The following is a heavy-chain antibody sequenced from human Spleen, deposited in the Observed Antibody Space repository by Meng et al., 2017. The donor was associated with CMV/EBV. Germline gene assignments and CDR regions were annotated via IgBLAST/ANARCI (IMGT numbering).Heavy chain of an antibody. Sequence: SGFTFSNYGMSWVRQAPGKGLEWVSAIYSSSSKTYYADLVQGRFAISRDDSKNTLYLQMNNLRGEDTAVYYCASILAGTGTTPYFDHWGRGTLVTVS. CDR1: GFTFSNYG. D-gene: IGHD1-1*01. V-gene: IGHV3-23*05. CDR3: ASILAGTGTTPYFDH. J-gene: IGHJ4*02. CDR2: IYSSSSKT.